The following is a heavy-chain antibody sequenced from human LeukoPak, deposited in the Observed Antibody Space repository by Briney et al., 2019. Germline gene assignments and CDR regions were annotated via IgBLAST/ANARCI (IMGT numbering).Heavy chain of an antibody. D-gene: IGHD1-26*01. CDR1: GFSFRNYA. J-gene: IGHJ4*02. Sequence: PGGCLRLSCVASGFSFRNYAIHWVRQAPGKGLEYVSVINTGGRITYYADSVKGRFTISRDKSMNTVYLQMGSLRGEDMAVYYCTRDGGSFCDFDYWGQGALVTVSS. CDR2: INTGGRIT. V-gene: IGHV3-64*02. CDR3: TRDGGSFCDFDY.